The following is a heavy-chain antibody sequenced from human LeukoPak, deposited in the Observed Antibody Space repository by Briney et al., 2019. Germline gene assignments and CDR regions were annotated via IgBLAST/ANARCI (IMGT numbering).Heavy chain of an antibody. CDR1: GYSFTSYW. CDR3: ARLIDSSGYNSDY. D-gene: IGHD3-22*01. Sequence: GESLKISCKGFGYSFTSYWTGWVRQMPGKGLEWMGIIYPGDSDTRYSPSFQGQVTISADKSISTAYLQWSSLKASDTAMYYCARLIDSSGYNSDYWVQGTLVTVSS. V-gene: IGHV5-51*01. J-gene: IGHJ4*02. CDR2: IYPGDSDT.